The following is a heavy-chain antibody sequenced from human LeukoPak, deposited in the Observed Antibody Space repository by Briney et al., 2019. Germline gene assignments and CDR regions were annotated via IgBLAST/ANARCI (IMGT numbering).Heavy chain of an antibody. CDR3: AKSDLLTGYFGSLGPKWFDP. J-gene: IGHJ5*02. CDR2: ISDSGTTT. CDR1: GLTFSSYA. V-gene: IGHV3-23*01. Sequence: GGSLRLSCEASGLTFSSYAMSWVRQAPGKGLEWVSSISDSGTTTFYADSLKGRLTISRDNSKNTVYLQMNSLRDDDMAVYYCAKSDLLTGYFGSLGPKWFDPWGQGTLVTVSS. D-gene: IGHD3-9*01.